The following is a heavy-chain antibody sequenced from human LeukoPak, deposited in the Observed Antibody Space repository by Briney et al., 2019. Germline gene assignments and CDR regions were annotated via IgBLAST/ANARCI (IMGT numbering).Heavy chain of an antibody. CDR2: IYTSGST. V-gene: IGHV4-4*07. D-gene: IGHD2-2*01. CDR3: ARDQVVIPPALPLYYYYYMDV. Sequence: SETLSLTCTVSGGSISSYYWSWVRQPAGKGLEWIGRIYTSGSTNYNPSLKSRVTMSVDTSKNQFSLNLSSVTAADTAVYYCARDQVVIPPALPLYYYYYMDVWGKGTTVTVSS. CDR1: GGSISSYY. J-gene: IGHJ6*03.